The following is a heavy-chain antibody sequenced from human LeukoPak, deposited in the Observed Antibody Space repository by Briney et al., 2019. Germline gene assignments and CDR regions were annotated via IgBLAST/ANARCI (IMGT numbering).Heavy chain of an antibody. V-gene: IGHV4-30-4*08. Sequence: SETLSLTCTVSGGSISSDDYFWSWIRQPPGKGLEWIGHIFYSGSTYYNPSLRSRLTISVDTSKNQFSLKLSSVTAADTAVYYCARDFAEGDYGKFDYWGQGTLVTVSS. CDR1: GGSISSDDYF. CDR2: IFYSGST. CDR3: ARDFAEGDYGKFDY. D-gene: IGHD4/OR15-4a*01. J-gene: IGHJ4*02.